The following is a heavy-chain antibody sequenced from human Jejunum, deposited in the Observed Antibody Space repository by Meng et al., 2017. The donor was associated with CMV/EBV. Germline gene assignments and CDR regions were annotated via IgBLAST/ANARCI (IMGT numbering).Heavy chain of an antibody. J-gene: IGHJ4*02. Sequence: SCVGSGFIFSNYEMNWVRQAPGKGLEWISFISNRASAIYYADSVKGRFTVSGDNAKNSLFLQMDNLRVEDTAVYYCARDTAPVPFWGQGTLVTVSS. CDR3: ARDTAPVPF. CDR1: GFIFSNYE. D-gene: IGHD5-18*01. CDR2: ISNRASAI. V-gene: IGHV3-48*03.